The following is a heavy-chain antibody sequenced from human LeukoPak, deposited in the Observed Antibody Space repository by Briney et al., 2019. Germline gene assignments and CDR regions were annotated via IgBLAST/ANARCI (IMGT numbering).Heavy chain of an antibody. J-gene: IGHJ4*02. V-gene: IGHV1-46*01. CDR1: GYIFTSYH. CDR3: ARGRGVHDSHTYDYFDY. D-gene: IGHD3-22*01. Sequence: ASVKVSCKASGYIFTSYHIHWVRQAPGQGLEWMGIINPAGGSTTYAQKFQGSRLTLTRDTSTSTVYMELSSLRSEDTAVYYCARGRGVHDSHTYDYFDYWGQGSLVTVSS. CDR2: INPAGGST.